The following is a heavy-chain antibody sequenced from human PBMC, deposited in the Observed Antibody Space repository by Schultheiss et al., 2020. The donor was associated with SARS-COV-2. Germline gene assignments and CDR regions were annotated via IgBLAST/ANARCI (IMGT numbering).Heavy chain of an antibody. D-gene: IGHD5-18*01. CDR2: IYYSGST. V-gene: IGHV4-34*01. J-gene: IGHJ4*02. Sequence: SETLSLTCAVYGGSFSGYYWSWIRQPPGKGLEWIGYIYYSGSTYYNPSLKSLVTISVDTSKNQFSLKLSSVTAADTAVYYCARGRYSYGFDYWGQGTLVTVSS. CDR3: ARGRYSYGFDY. CDR1: GGSFSGYY.